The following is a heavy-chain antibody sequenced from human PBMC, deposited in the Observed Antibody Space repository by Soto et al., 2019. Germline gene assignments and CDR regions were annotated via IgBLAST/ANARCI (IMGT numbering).Heavy chain of an antibody. CDR1: GGSLSGFY. D-gene: IGHD5-12*01. CDR3: ARGQEGVVATH. V-gene: IGHV4-34*01. J-gene: IGHJ4*02. Sequence: QVQLQQWGAGLLKPSETLSLNCAVNGGSLSGFYWSWIRQPPGKGLEWIGEIKDGGYTNYSPSLKRRATIPSDRSNNQFSLRLNSVTAADTGVYYCARGQEGVVATHWDQGALVTVSS. CDR2: IKDGGYT.